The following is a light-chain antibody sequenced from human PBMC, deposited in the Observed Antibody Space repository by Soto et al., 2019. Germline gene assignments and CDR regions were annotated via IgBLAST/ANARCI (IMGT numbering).Light chain of an antibody. CDR3: QQRNSYPRT. CDR2: KAS. J-gene: IGKJ2*01. V-gene: IGKV1-5*03. CDR1: QSITGW. Sequence: DIQMTQSPSTLSASVGDRVTITCRASQSITGWLAWFQQKPGKAPKLLISKASSLESGVPSRFSGSGSGTEFTLTITSLQPEDSATYYCQQRNSYPRTFGQGTKVDIK.